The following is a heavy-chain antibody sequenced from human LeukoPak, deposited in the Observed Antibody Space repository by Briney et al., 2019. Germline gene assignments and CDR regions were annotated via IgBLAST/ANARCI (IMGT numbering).Heavy chain of an antibody. CDR3: AKGAYDYIEIAYFDY. D-gene: IGHD5-12*01. V-gene: IGHV3-23*01. J-gene: IGHJ4*02. Sequence: GGSLRLSCVASGFSFNNYAMNWVRQAPGKGLEWVSLIIGCSGTTFYADSVKGRFTISRDESKSTLYLQMNSLRAEDTAVYYCAKGAYDYIEIAYFDYWGQGSLVTVSS. CDR2: IIGCSGTT. CDR1: GFSFNNYA.